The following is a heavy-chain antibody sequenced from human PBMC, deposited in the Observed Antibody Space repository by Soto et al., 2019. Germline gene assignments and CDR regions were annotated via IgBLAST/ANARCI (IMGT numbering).Heavy chain of an antibody. CDR1: GGSISSYY. D-gene: IGHD6-19*01. V-gene: IGHV4-59*08. Sequence: PSETLSLTCTVSGGSISSYYWSWIRQPPGKGLEWIGYIYYSGSTNYNPSLKSRVTISVDTSKNQFSLKLSSVTAADTAEYYCARQPCYSSGWGGNFDYWGHGTLVTVSS. J-gene: IGHJ4*01. CDR3: ARQPCYSSGWGGNFDY. CDR2: IYYSGST.